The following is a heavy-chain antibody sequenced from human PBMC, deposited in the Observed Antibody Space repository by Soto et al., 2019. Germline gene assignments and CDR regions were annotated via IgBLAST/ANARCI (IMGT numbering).Heavy chain of an antibody. D-gene: IGHD1-1*01. Sequence: EVHVVESGGDLVEPGGSLRLSCVTSGFMFSSAWMSWVRQAPGKGLEWVARIKSTKDGGARDYAAPVNGRFSISRDDSKSTVYLQINSLRVEDTALYYCVEGWNDFWGQGTLVTVSS. CDR2: IKSTKDGGAR. CDR1: GFMFSSAW. CDR3: VEGWNDF. J-gene: IGHJ4*02. V-gene: IGHV3-15*01.